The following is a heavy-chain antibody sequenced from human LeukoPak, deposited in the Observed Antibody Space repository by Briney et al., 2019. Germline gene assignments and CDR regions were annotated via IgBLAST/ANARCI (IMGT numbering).Heavy chain of an antibody. CDR1: GGSISNYY. J-gene: IGHJ3*02. CDR3: ARDQGSCGGDCSAGSFDI. CDR2: ISYSGST. Sequence: PSETLSLTCTVSGGSISNYYWSWIRQSPGKGLEWIGYISYSGSTNYNPSLKSRVTISVDTSKNQFSLKLSSVTAADTAVYYCARDQGSCGGDCSAGSFDIWGQGTMVTVSS. D-gene: IGHD2-21*02. V-gene: IGHV4-59*01.